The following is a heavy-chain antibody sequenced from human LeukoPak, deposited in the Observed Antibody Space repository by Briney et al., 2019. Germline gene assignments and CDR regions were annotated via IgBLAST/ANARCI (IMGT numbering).Heavy chain of an antibody. CDR1: GFTFSSYS. Sequence: GGSLRLSCAASGFTFSSYSMNWVRQAPGKGLEWVSSISSSSSYIYYADSVKGRFTISRGNAKNSLYLQMNSLRAEDTAVYYCARDAYHDILTGKDAFDIWGQGTMVTVSS. D-gene: IGHD3-9*01. J-gene: IGHJ3*02. V-gene: IGHV3-21*01. CDR3: ARDAYHDILTGKDAFDI. CDR2: ISSSSSYI.